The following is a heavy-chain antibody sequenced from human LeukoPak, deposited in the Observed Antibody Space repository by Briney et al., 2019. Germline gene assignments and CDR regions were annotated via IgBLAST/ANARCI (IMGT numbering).Heavy chain of an antibody. J-gene: IGHJ3*02. Sequence: GRSLRLSCEASGFIFRRYSMNWVRQPPGSGLEWLLYISDDSSNIYYADTGRGRFTSSRDNAKNSLYLQMSSLSAEDTAVYYSARPRGGGGWFNAFDIWGQGTTVTVSA. CDR1: GFIFRRYS. CDR2: ISDDSSNI. D-gene: IGHD6-19*01. V-gene: IGHV3-48*01. CDR3: ARPRGGGGWFNAFDI.